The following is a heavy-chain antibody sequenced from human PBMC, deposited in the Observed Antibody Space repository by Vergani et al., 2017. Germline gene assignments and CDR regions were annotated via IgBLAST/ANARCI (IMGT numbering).Heavy chain of an antibody. V-gene: IGHV4-39*01. J-gene: IGHJ4*02. CDR2: LYYSGST. CDR1: GGSISSSSYY. Sequence: QLQLQESGPGLVKPSETLSLTCTVSGGSISSSSYYWGSIRQPPGKGLEWIGSLYYSGSTYYNPSLKSRVTISVDTSKNQFSLKLSSVTAADTAVYYCARHQWLVQYYFDYWGRGTLVTVSA. CDR3: ARHQWLVQYYFDY. D-gene: IGHD6-19*01.